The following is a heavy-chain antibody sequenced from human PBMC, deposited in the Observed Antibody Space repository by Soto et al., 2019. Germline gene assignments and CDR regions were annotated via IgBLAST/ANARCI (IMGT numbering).Heavy chain of an antibody. CDR3: ARDSRVGSSWYSKRWNNWFDP. V-gene: IGHV3-74*01. CDR2: INSDGSST. D-gene: IGHD6-13*01. Sequence: GGSLRLSCAASGFTFSSYWMHWVRQAPGKGLVWVSRINSDGSSTSYADSVKGRFTISRDNAKNTLYLQMNSLRAEDTAVYYCARDSRVGSSWYSKRWNNWFDPWGQGTLVTVSS. CDR1: GFTFSSYW. J-gene: IGHJ5*02.